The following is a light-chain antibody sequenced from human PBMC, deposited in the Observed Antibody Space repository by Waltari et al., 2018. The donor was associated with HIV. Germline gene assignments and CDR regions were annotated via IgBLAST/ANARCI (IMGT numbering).Light chain of an antibody. J-gene: IGKJ3*01. CDR2: WAS. CDR1: PSVLYSSSSKNY. CDR3: QQYYSLPFT. V-gene: IGKV4-1*01. Sequence: DIVMTQSPDSLVVSLGERATINCKSRPSVLYSSSSKNYLALYQQKPGQSPKLLIYWASTRESGVPDRFSGGGSGTDFTLTISSLQAEDVAVYYCQQYYSLPFTFGPGTKVDVK.